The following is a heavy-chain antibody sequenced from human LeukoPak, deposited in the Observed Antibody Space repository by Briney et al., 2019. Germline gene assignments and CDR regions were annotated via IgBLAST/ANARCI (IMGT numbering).Heavy chain of an antibody. D-gene: IGHD3-22*01. J-gene: IGHJ4*02. CDR1: GFTFSSYS. CDR3: ARDRYYYDSSGSLDY. Sequence: GSLRLSCAASGFTFSSYSMNWVRQAPGKGLEWVSSISSSSGYIYYADSVKGRFTISRDNAKNSLYLQMNSLRAEDTAVYYCARDRYYYDSSGSLDYWGQGTLVTVSS. CDR2: ISSSSGYI. V-gene: IGHV3-21*01.